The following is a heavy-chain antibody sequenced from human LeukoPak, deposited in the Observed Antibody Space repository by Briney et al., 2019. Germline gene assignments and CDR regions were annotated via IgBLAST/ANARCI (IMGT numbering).Heavy chain of an antibody. CDR2: ISGSGGST. Sequence: GGSLRLFCAASGFTFSGYSMTWVRQAPGKGLEWVSGISGSGGSTYYADSVKGRFTISRDNSKNTLYLQMNSLGAEDTAVYYCAKDLLGGSRTKSYYFDYWGQGTLVTVSS. J-gene: IGHJ4*02. D-gene: IGHD3-16*01. CDR1: GFTFSGYS. V-gene: IGHV3-23*01. CDR3: AKDLLGGSRTKSYYFDY.